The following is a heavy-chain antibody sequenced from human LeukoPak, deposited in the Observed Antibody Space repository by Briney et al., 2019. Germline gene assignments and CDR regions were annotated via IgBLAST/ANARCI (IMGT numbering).Heavy chain of an antibody. Sequence: SETPSLTCAVYGGSFSGYYWSWIRQPPGKGLEWIGEINHSGSTNYNPSLKSRVTISVDTSKNQFSLKLSSVTAADTAVYYCARKPAVAGTRYFDYWGQGALVIVSS. CDR2: INHSGST. J-gene: IGHJ4*02. V-gene: IGHV4-34*01. CDR3: ARKPAVAGTRYFDY. CDR1: GGSFSGYY. D-gene: IGHD6-19*01.